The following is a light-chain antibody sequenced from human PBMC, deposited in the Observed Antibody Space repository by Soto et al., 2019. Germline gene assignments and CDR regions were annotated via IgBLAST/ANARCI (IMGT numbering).Light chain of an antibody. CDR3: QQYNTWPPTWT. CDR2: GAS. Sequence: EVVVTPNEGTRAVSPEEGAPLSCRTSQGIFYNLAWFQQKPGQAPRLLIYGASTRATGIPARFSGSGSGTEFTLTICSLQSEDFAVYYCQQYNTWPPTWTFAQGTKVDIK. J-gene: IGKJ1*01. V-gene: IGKV3-15*01. CDR1: QGIFYN.